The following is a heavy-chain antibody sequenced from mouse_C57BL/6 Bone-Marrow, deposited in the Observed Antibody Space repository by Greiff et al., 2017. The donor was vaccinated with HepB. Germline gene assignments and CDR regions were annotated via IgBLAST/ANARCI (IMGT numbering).Heavy chain of an antibody. D-gene: IGHD1-3*01. J-gene: IGHJ4*01. CDR1: GFNIKDDY. V-gene: IGHV14-4*01. Sequence: EVKLQQSGAELVGPGASVKLSCTASGFNIKDDYMHWVKQRPEQGLEWIGWIDPENGDTEYASKFQGKATITADTSSNTAYLQLSSLTSEDTAVYYCTTRSGMDYWGQGTSVTVSS. CDR3: TTRSGMDY. CDR2: IDPENGDT.